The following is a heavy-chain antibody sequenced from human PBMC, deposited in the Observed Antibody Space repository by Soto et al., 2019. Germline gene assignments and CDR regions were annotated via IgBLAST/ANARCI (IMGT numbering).Heavy chain of an antibody. CDR1: GFTFSRYG. Sequence: QVQLVESGGGVVQPGRSLRLSCAASGFTFSRYGMHWVRQAPGQGLEWVTIIWYDGSNEYYADSVKGGFTISRDNSKNTLYLQMNSLRAEDTAVYYCARGAGFGDAAFDYWGQGTLVTVSS. V-gene: IGHV3-33*01. D-gene: IGHD3-10*01. J-gene: IGHJ4*02. CDR3: ARGAGFGDAAFDY. CDR2: IWYDGSNE.